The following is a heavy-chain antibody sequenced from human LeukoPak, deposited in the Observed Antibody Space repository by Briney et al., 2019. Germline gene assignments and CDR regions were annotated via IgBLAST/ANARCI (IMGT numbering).Heavy chain of an antibody. CDR1: GFTFSSYA. V-gene: IGHV3-23*01. Sequence: PGGSLRLSCAASGFTFSSYAMSWVRQAPGKGLERVSAISGSGGSTYYADSVKGRFTISRDNSKNTLYLQMNSLRAEDTAVYYCAKPTSRGSSWYFWYFDLWGRGTLVTVSS. J-gene: IGHJ2*01. CDR2: ISGSGGST. CDR3: AKPTSRGSSWYFWYFDL. D-gene: IGHD6-13*01.